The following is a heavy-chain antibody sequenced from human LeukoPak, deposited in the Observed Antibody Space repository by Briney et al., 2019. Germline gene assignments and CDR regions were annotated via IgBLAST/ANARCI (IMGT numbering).Heavy chain of an antibody. D-gene: IGHD3-22*01. CDR3: AKGQGYYCDH. CDR1: GFTFSSVG. V-gene: IGHV3-30*02. CDR2: IQFDGSNS. J-gene: IGHJ4*02. Sequence: PGGSLRLSCAASGFTFSSVGMHWVRQAPGKGLEWVAFIQFDGSNSYYADSVKGRFTLSRDNSKNTLYLQMDSLRAEDTAMYYCAKGQGYYCDHWGQGTLVTVSS.